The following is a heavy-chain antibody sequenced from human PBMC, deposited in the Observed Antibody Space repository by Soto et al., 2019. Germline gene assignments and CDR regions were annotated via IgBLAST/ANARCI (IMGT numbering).Heavy chain of an antibody. CDR2: ISYDGSNK. V-gene: IGHV3-30*18. J-gene: IGHJ4*02. D-gene: IGHD2-21*01. CDR1: GFTFSSYG. Sequence: GGSLRLSCAASGFTFSSYGMHWVRQAPGKGLEWVAVISYDGSNKYYADSVKGRFTISRDNSKNKLYLKMNSLRAEDTAVYYCAKDGEAATVDYWGQGTLVTVSS. CDR3: AKDGEAATVDY.